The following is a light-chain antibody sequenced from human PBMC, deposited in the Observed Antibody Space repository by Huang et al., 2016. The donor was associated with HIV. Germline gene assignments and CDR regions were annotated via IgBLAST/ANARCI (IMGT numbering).Light chain of an antibody. Sequence: DIVMTQSPLSLPVTPGEPASISCNSSQSLLHSNGFNYLNWYLQRSGQSPQLLIYLGSNRASGVPDRFSGSGSGTDFTLEISKVEAEDVGIYYCMQALQTPLTFGQGTKVEL. CDR2: LGS. CDR3: MQALQTPLT. J-gene: IGKJ1*01. CDR1: QSLLHSNGFNY. V-gene: IGKV2-28*01.